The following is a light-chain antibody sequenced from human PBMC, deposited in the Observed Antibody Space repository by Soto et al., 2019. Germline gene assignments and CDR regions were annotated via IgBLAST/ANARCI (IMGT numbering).Light chain of an antibody. V-gene: IGKV1-39*01. Sequence: DIQMTQSPSSLSASVGDRVTITCRASQSISRSLTWYQQKPGKAPKLLIYAASSLQSGVQSRFSGSGSGTDFTLTISSLQPEDFANYYCQQSYSTPYTFGQGTKLEIK. CDR3: QQSYSTPYT. CDR2: AAS. CDR1: QSISRS. J-gene: IGKJ2*01.